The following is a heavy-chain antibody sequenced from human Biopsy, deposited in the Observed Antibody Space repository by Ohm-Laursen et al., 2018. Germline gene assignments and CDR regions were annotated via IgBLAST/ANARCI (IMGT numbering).Heavy chain of an antibody. D-gene: IGHD3-3*01. CDR3: ARGGQGGFLEWLFIG. CDR1: GFTFSDHN. Sequence: SLRLSCAASGFTFSDHNMHWVRQAPGKGLEWVAFIWSSATYKAYADSVKGRFTVSRVNSKNTVYLQMNNLRAEDTALYYCARGGQGGFLEWLFIGWGQGTLVTVSS. CDR2: IWSSATYK. J-gene: IGHJ4*02. V-gene: IGHV3-33*01.